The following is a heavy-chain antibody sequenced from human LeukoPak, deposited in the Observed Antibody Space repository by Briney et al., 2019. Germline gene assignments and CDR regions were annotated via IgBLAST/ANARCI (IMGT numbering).Heavy chain of an antibody. CDR3: AAEVLRDLEWLSLFDY. CDR1: GFTFSDYY. V-gene: IGHV3-11*01. J-gene: IGHJ4*02. D-gene: IGHD3-3*01. Sequence: GGSLRLSCAASGFTFSDYYMSWIRQAPGKGLEWVSYISSSGSTIYYADSVKGRFTISRDNAKNSLYLQMNSLRAEDTAVYYCAAEVLRDLEWLSLFDYWGQGTLVTVSS. CDR2: ISSSGSTI.